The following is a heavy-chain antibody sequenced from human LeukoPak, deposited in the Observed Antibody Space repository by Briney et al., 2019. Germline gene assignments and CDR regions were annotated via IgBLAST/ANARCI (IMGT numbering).Heavy chain of an antibody. CDR1: GGSMSGYY. CDR2: IYYSGTT. V-gene: IGHV4-59*01. D-gene: IGHD3/OR15-3a*01. CDR3: ARDQDGKIFGLSRGWFDP. J-gene: IGHJ5*02. Sequence: SETLSLTCTVSGGSMSGYYWSWIRQPPGKGLEWIGYIYYSGTTNYNPPLKTRVIISVDTSKNQFSLNMDSVTAADTAVYYCARDQDGKIFGLSRGWFDPWGQGTLVTVSS.